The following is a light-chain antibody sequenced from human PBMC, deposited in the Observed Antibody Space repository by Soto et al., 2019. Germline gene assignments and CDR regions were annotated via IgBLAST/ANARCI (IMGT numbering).Light chain of an antibody. CDR3: QQYYSSPFT. Sequence: DIVMTQSSDSLAVSLGERATINCKSSRTVLSSSNNRNFLAWYQKKVGQPPRLLIYWASTRDSGVPDRFSGSGSGTDFTLTISSLQAEDVAVYYCQQYYSSPFTFGPGTKVDIK. CDR1: RTVLSSSNNRNF. J-gene: IGKJ3*01. V-gene: IGKV4-1*01. CDR2: WAS.